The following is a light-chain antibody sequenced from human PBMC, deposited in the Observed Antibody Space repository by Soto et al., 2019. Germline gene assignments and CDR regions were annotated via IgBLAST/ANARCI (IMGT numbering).Light chain of an antibody. Sequence: QSVLTQPPSVSGAPGQRVTISCTGSSSNIGAGHDVHWYQHLPGTAPKLLIYDNNNRPSGVPDRISGSKSGTSASLVITGLQAEDEADYYCQSYDTSLSGAAVFGGGTQLTVL. J-gene: IGLJ2*01. V-gene: IGLV1-40*01. CDR3: QSYDTSLSGAAV. CDR2: DNN. CDR1: SSNIGAGHD.